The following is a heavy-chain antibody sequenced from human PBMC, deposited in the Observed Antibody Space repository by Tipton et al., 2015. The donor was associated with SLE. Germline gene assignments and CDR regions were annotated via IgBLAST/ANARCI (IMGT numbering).Heavy chain of an antibody. V-gene: IGHV4-39*07. Sequence: GLVKPSETLSLTCAVSGGSISSSYYWGWIRQPPGKGLEWIGNIYYSETTYYNPSLKSRVTMSVDSSKNQFSLRLTSVTAADTAVYYCARPSPNCGGDCPLHSWGQGTLVTVSS. CDR2: IYYSETT. D-gene: IGHD2-21*01. CDR3: ARPSPNCGGDCPLHS. J-gene: IGHJ4*02. CDR1: GGSISSSYY.